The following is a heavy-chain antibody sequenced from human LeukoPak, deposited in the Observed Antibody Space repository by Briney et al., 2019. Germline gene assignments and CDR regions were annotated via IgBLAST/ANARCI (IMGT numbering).Heavy chain of an antibody. D-gene: IGHD6-19*01. CDR3: VRGLLAVASTEY. CDR1: GFTFSSYA. Sequence: PGGSLRLSCAASGFTFSSYAMSWVRQAPGKGLEWVSTISGSGSSTYYADSVKGRFTISRDNAKNTLYLQMNSLRAEDTAVYYCVRGLLAVASTEYWGQGTLVTVSS. J-gene: IGHJ4*02. CDR2: ISGSGSST. V-gene: IGHV3-23*01.